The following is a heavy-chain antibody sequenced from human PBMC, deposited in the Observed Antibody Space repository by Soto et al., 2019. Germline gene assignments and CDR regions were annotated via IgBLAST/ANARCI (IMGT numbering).Heavy chain of an antibody. CDR2: IYYSGST. CDR3: ASATNGDYFFS. CDR1: GGSISSYY. J-gene: IGHJ4*02. D-gene: IGHD2-15*01. Sequence: SETLSLTCTVSGGSISSYYWSWIRQPPGKGLERIRYIYYSGSTNYNPSLKSRDTISVDTSKNQFSLKLSSVTVVDMAVYYCASATNGDYFFSWGQGTLVTVSS. V-gene: IGHV4-59*08.